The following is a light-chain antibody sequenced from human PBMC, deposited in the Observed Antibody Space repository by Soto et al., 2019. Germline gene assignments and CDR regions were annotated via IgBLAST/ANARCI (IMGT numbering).Light chain of an antibody. J-gene: IGKJ4*01. CDR3: QQYNGYPLT. CDR2: DVS. CDR1: QTLRTW. V-gene: IGKV1-5*01. Sequence: DIQMTQSPSTLSASVGDRVTITCRASQTLRTWLAWYQQKPGKAPKLLIYDVSILQSGVPSRFSGSGSGTEFTLTISSLQPDDFATYDCQQYNGYPLTFGGGTKVEFK.